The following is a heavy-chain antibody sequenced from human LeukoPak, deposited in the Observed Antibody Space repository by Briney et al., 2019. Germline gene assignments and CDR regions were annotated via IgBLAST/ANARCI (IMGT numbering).Heavy chain of an antibody. V-gene: IGHV1-18*01. CDR3: ARWASEPGLYSSSWYEHWFDP. CDR2: ISAYNGNT. CDR1: GYTFTSYG. J-gene: IGHJ5*02. D-gene: IGHD6-13*01. Sequence: ASVKVSCKASGYTFTSYGISWVRQAPGQGLEWMGWISAYNGNTNYAQKLQGRVTMTTDTSTSTAYMELRSLRSDDTAVYYCARWASEPGLYSSSWYEHWFDPWGQGTLVTVSS.